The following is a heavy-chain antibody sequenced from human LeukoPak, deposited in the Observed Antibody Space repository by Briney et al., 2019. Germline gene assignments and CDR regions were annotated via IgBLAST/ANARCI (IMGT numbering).Heavy chain of an antibody. V-gene: IGHV1-69*01. J-gene: IGHJ4*02. Sequence: SVKVSCKASGGTFSRYAISWVRQAPGQGLGWMGGIIPIFGTANYAQKFKGRVTITADESTSTAYMKLSSVRSEDTAVYYCATEIHRGSGIAAVWGQGTLVTVSS. D-gene: IGHD6-13*01. CDR1: GGTFSRYA. CDR3: ATEIHRGSGIAAV. CDR2: IIPIFGTA.